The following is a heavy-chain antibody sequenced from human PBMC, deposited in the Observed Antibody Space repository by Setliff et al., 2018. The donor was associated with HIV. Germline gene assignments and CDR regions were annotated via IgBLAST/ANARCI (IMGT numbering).Heavy chain of an antibody. V-gene: IGHV4-39*01. D-gene: IGHD5-18*01. J-gene: IGHJ4*02. Sequence: SETLSLTCIVSGGSISSSSSYWGWIRQPPGKGLEWIGNIYYSGSTYYNPSLKSRVTISVDTSKNQFSLRLSSVTAADTAVYYCARTRGYTYGYIDSWGQGTRVAASS. CDR2: IYYSGST. CDR3: ARTRGYTYGYIDS. CDR1: GGSISSSSSY.